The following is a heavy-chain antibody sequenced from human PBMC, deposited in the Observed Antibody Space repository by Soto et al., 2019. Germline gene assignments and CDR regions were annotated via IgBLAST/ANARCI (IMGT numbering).Heavy chain of an antibody. J-gene: IGHJ5*02. D-gene: IGHD5-12*01. Sequence: QVQLVQSGAEVKKPGASVKVSCKASDYTFITYGITWVRQAPGQGLEWMGWISAYNGNTNYAQKLQGRFTLTADTATSTAYLELRSLRFDDTAVYLCASDASPAYVSGSACLDPWRRGTLVTVSS. V-gene: IGHV1-18*01. CDR3: ASDASPAYVSGSACLDP. CDR2: ISAYNGNT. CDR1: DYTFITYG.